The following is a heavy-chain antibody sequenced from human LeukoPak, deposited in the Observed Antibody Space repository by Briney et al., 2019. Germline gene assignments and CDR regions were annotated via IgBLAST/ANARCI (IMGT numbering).Heavy chain of an antibody. D-gene: IGHD6-19*01. CDR2: IYYSGST. V-gene: IGHV4-59*08. J-gene: IGHJ4*02. CDR3: ARLIAVAGTYRGHCDY. CDR1: GGSISTYY. Sequence: SETLSLTCTISGGSISTYYWSWIRQPPGKGLEWIGYIYYSGSTNYNPSLMSRLTISVDTSKNQFSLKLSSVTAADTAVYYCARLIAVAGTYRGHCDYWGQGALVTVSS.